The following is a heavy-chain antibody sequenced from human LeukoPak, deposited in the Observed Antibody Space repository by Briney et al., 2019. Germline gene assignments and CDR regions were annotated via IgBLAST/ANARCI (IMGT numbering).Heavy chain of an antibody. J-gene: IGHJ5*02. D-gene: IGHD4-23*01. CDR2: INPNSGGT. Sequence: ASVKVSCKASGYTFTGYYMHWVRQAPGQGLEWMGWINPNSGGTNYAQKFQGWVTMTRDTSISTAYMELSSLRSEDTAVYYCARVRRWANWFDPWGQGTLVTVSS. CDR1: GYTFTGYY. CDR3: ARVRRWANWFDP. V-gene: IGHV1-2*04.